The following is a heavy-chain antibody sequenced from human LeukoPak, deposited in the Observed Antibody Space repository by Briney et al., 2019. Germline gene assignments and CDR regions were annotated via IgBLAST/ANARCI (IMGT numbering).Heavy chain of an antibody. D-gene: IGHD2-8*01. Sequence: GGSLRLSCAASGFTFSSYAMSWVRQAPGKGLECVSDISGSGGSTYYADSVKGRFTISRDNSKNTVYLQMNRLRAEDTAVYYCARAAEVYAMDDAFDIWGQGTMVTVSS. J-gene: IGHJ3*02. CDR3: ARAAEVYAMDDAFDI. V-gene: IGHV3-23*01. CDR2: ISGSGGST. CDR1: GFTFSSYA.